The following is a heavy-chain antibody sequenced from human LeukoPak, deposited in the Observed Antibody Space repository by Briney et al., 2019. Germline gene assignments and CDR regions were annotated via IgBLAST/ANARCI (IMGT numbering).Heavy chain of an antibody. D-gene: IGHD6-19*01. J-gene: IGHJ4*02. CDR3: ARDSSSGWYYFDY. CDR1: GFTFSSHA. Sequence: PGRSLRLSCAASGFTFSSHAMHWVRQAPGKGLEWVAVISYDGSNKYYADSVKGRFTISRDNSKNTLYLQMNSLRAEDTAVYYCARDSSSGWYYFDYWGQGTLVTVSS. CDR2: ISYDGSNK. V-gene: IGHV3-30-3*01.